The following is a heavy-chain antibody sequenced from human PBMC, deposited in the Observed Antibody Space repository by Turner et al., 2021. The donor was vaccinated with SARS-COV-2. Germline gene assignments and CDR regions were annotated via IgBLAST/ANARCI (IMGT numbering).Heavy chain of an antibody. J-gene: IGHJ4*02. Sequence: QVQLQESGPGLVKTSETLSLTCTVSGGSISSYYWSWIRQPPGKGLEWIGYIYYSGSTNYNPSRKSRVTISVDTSKNQFSLKLSSVTAADTAVYYCARGFDYWGQGTLVTVSS. V-gene: IGHV4-59*01. CDR3: ARGFDY. CDR1: GGSISSYY. CDR2: IYYSGST.